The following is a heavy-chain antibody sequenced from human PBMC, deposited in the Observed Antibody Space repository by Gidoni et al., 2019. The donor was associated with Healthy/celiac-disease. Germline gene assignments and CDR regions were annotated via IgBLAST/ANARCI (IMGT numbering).Heavy chain of an antibody. J-gene: IGHJ6*02. CDR2: ISSSSSYI. Sequence: EGQLVESGGGLVKPGGSLRPYCAASGFTSSSHSMNWVRQAPGKGLEWVSSISSSSSYIYYADSVKGRFTISRDNAKNSLYLQMNSLRAEDTAVYYCARDTAAAYYYYYGMDVWGQGTTVTVSS. V-gene: IGHV3-21*01. D-gene: IGHD6-13*01. CDR1: GFTSSSHS. CDR3: ARDTAAAYYYYYGMDV.